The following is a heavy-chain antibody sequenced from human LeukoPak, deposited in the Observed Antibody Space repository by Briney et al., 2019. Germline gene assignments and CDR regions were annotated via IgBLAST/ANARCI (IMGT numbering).Heavy chain of an antibody. Sequence: ASVKVSCKASGYTFTGYYMHWVRQAPGQGLEWMGWINPNSGGTNYAQKFQGRVTMTRDTSISTAYVELSRLRSDDTAVYYCALGMDYYDSSGYSIDYWGQGTLVTVSS. J-gene: IGHJ4*02. CDR2: INPNSGGT. D-gene: IGHD3-22*01. CDR3: ALGMDYYDSSGYSIDY. CDR1: GYTFTGYY. V-gene: IGHV1-2*02.